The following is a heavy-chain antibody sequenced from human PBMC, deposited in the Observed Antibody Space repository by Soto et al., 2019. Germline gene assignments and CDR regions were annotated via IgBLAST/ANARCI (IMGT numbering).Heavy chain of an antibody. J-gene: IGHJ3*01. CDR1: GFTFGNFG. V-gene: IGHV3-23*01. CDR3: AEGIIVVVTVILPDDAFDV. Sequence: EVQLLESGGGLVQPGGSLRLSCAASGFTFGNFGMNWVRQAPGKGLEWVSGISGGGGSTYYADSVKGRFTISRDPSKNTIFLEMNSLRAEHTAVYYCAEGIIVVVTVILPDDAFDVWGQGTLVSVSS. D-gene: IGHD2-21*02. CDR2: ISGGGGST.